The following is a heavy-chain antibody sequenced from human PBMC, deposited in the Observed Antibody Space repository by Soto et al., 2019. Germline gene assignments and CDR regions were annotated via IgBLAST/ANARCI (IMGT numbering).Heavy chain of an antibody. CDR3: ARQSSGGWASS. J-gene: IGHJ5*02. D-gene: IGHD6-19*01. CDR2: ISWEGGRI. CDR1: GFNFDDYA. Sequence: GGSLRLSCATSGFNFDDYAMHWVRQVPGKGLEWISGISWEGGRIGYADSVKGRFTVSRDNAKNSLYLQMNSLRSEDTAVYYCARQSSGGWASSWGQGTLVTVSS. V-gene: IGHV3-9*01.